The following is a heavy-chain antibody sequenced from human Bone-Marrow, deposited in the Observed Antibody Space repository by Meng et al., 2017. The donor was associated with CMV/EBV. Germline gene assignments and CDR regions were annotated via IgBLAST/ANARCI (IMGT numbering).Heavy chain of an antibody. CDR1: GFTFSDYY. V-gene: IGHV3-11*04. Sequence: GGSLRLSCAASGFTFSDYYMSWIRQAPGKGLEWVSYISSSGSTIYYADSVKGRFTISRDNAKNSLYLQMNSLRAEDTAVYYCAKDDHCECSTSCYNQDYWGQGTLVTVSS. J-gene: IGHJ4*02. CDR3: AKDDHCECSTSCYNQDY. D-gene: IGHD2-2*02. CDR2: ISSSGSTI.